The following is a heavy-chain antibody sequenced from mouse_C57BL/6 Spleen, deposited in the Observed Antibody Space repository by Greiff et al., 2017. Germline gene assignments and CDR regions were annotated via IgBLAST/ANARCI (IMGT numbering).Heavy chain of an antibody. CDR1: GYTFTDYN. J-gene: IGHJ4*01. V-gene: IGHV1-18*01. CDR2: INPNNGGT. D-gene: IGHD2-3*01. Sequence: EVQLQQSGPELVKPGASVKIPCKASGYTFTDYNMDWVKQSHGKSLAWIGDINPNNGGTIYNQKFTGKATLTVDKSSSTAYMELRSLTSEDTAGDYFARCDGYYPSYAMDYWGQGTSVTVSS. CDR3: ARCDGYYPSYAMDY.